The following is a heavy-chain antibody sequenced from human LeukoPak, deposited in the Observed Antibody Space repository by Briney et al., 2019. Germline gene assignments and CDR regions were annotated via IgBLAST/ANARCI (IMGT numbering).Heavy chain of an antibody. CDR1: GGSFSGHY. D-gene: IGHD2-2*01. CDR3: ASRPFPASLVY. V-gene: IGHV4-34*01. J-gene: IGHJ4*02. CDR2: INHSGST. Sequence: SETLSLTCAVYGGSFSGHYWSWIRQPPGKGLEWIGEINHSGSTNYNPSLKSRVTISVDTSKNQFSLKLSSVTAADTAVYYCASRPFPASLVYWGQGTLVTVSS.